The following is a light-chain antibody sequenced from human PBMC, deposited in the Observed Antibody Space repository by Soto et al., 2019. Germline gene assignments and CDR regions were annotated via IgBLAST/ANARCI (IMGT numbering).Light chain of an antibody. CDR2: GAS. CDR1: QSIRYY. V-gene: IGKV1-5*01. Sequence: DIQLTQSPPTLSASVGDRVTMTCRASQSIRYYLAWYQQMPGKAPKLLIYGASSLQSGVPSRFSGSGSGTEFTLTISSLQPDDFATYFCQHHNSYSQTFGQGTKV. CDR3: QHHNSYSQT. J-gene: IGKJ1*01.